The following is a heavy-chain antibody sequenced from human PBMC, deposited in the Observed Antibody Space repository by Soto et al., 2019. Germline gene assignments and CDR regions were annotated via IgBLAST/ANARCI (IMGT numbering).Heavy chain of an antibody. CDR2: INHSGST. V-gene: IGHV4-34*01. CDR3: ARLSPYYYDSSGYYSTLDY. D-gene: IGHD3-22*01. Sequence: PSETLSLTCTVSGGSISSYYWSWIRQPPGKGLEWIGEINHSGSTNYNPSLKSRVTISVDTSKNQFSLKLSSVTAADTAVFYCARLSPYYYDSSGYYSTLDYWGQGTPVTVSS. J-gene: IGHJ4*02. CDR1: GGSISSYY.